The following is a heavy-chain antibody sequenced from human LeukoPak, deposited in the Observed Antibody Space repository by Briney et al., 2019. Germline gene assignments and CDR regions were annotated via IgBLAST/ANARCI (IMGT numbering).Heavy chain of an antibody. D-gene: IGHD3-3*01. CDR2: TYYRSKWYN. J-gene: IGHJ4*02. CDR1: GDSVSSNSAA. CDR3: ARDRLRFLEWLLYWDYFDY. Sequence: SQTLSLTCAIPGDSVSSNSAAWNWIRQSPSRGLEWPGRTYYRSKWYNDYAVSVKSRITINPDTSKNQFSLQLNSVTPEDTAVYYCARDRLRFLEWLLYWDYFDYWGQGTLVTVSS. V-gene: IGHV6-1*01.